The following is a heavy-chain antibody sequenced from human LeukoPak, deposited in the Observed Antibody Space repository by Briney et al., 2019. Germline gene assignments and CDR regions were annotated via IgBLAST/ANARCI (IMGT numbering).Heavy chain of an antibody. CDR1: GFTVSSNY. Sequence: GGSLRLSCAASGFTVSSNYMSWVRQAPGKGLEWVSVIYSGGSTYYADSVKGRFTISRDNSKNTLYPQMNSLRAEDTAVYYCARSTFGDDEYYFDYWGQGTLVTVSS. D-gene: IGHD3-16*01. V-gene: IGHV3-53*01. CDR2: IYSGGST. CDR3: ARSTFGDDEYYFDY. J-gene: IGHJ4*02.